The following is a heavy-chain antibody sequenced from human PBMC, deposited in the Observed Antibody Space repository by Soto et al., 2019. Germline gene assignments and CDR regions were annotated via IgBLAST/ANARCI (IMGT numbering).Heavy chain of an antibody. D-gene: IGHD2-2*01. Sequence: SETLSLTCTVSGVSISNLGNYWNLIRQHPGKGPEWIGYIYNSGNTYYNPSLKSRVTILIDRSENQFSLKLTSVTAADTAVYYCAKGACSSSACYEFDSWGQGTLVTV. CDR3: AKGACSSSACYEFDS. CDR2: IYNSGNT. CDR1: GVSISNLGNY. V-gene: IGHV4-31*03. J-gene: IGHJ5*01.